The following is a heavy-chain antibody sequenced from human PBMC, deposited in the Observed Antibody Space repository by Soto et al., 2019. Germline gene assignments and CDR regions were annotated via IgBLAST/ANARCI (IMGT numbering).Heavy chain of an antibody. CDR2: IYWDDDK. D-gene: IGHD1-1*01. CDR1: GFSLSTSGVG. CDR3: ALLLEAVQFDY. Sequence: SGPTVVNPTQTLTLTSTFSGFSLSTSGVGVGWIRQPPGKALEWLALIYWDDDKRYSPSLKSRLTITKDTSKNQVVLTMTNMDPVDTATYYCALLLEAVQFDYWGRGTLVTVSS. V-gene: IGHV2-5*02. J-gene: IGHJ4*02.